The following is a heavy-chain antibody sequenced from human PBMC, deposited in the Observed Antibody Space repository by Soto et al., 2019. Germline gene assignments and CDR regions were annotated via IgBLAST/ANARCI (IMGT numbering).Heavy chain of an antibody. D-gene: IGHD6-13*01. Sequence: ASVKVSCKASGGTFSSYAISWVRQAPGQGLEWMGGIIPIFGTANYAQKFQGRVTITADKSTSTAYMELSSLRSEDTAVYYCARVGSEQQLQSWGQGTLVTVSS. CDR1: GGTFSSYA. CDR3: ARVGSEQQLQS. J-gene: IGHJ5*02. CDR2: IIPIFGTA. V-gene: IGHV1-69*06.